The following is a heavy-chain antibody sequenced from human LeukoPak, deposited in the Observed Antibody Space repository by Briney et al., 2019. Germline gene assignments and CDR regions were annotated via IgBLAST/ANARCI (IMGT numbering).Heavy chain of an antibody. J-gene: IGHJ4*02. D-gene: IGHD6-13*01. CDR3: ARLAAADTFSSDY. CDR2: ISYNGGST. V-gene: IGHV3-64*02. CDR1: GFTFSTHA. Sequence: TGGSLRLSCAASGFTFSTHAMHWVRQAPEKGLEYVAAISYNGGSTYYADSVKGRFTISRDNSKNTLYRQMGSLRAEDMAVYYCARLAAADTFSSDYWGQGVLVTVSS.